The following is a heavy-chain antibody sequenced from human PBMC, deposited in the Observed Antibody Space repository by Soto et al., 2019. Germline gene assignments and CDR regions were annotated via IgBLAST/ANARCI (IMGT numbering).Heavy chain of an antibody. V-gene: IGHV1-69*06. CDR2: IIPIFGAT. CDR3: ARMGGSFLDS. J-gene: IGHJ5*01. D-gene: IGHD1-26*01. CDR1: GGTFSSYA. Sequence: QVQLVQSGDEVKKPGSSVKVSCKASGGTFSSYAITWVRQAPGQGLDWMGEIIPIFGATNFAQKFQGRVTITADKSTTTAYMELSSLTSEDTAVYYCARMGGSFLDSWGQGTLVTVSS.